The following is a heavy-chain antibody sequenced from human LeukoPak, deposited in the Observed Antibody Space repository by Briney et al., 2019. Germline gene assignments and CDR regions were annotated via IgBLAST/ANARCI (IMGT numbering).Heavy chain of an antibody. CDR3: AIVTYYYDSSGYLDY. V-gene: IGHV1-18*01. J-gene: IGHJ4*02. CDR2: ISAYNGNT. CDR1: GYTFTSYG. Sequence: GASVKVSCKASGYTFTSYGISWVRQAPGQGLEWMGWISAYNGNTNYAQKLQGRVTITTDTSTSTAYMELRSLRSDDTAVYYCAIVTYYYDSSGYLDYWGQGTLVTVSS. D-gene: IGHD3-22*01.